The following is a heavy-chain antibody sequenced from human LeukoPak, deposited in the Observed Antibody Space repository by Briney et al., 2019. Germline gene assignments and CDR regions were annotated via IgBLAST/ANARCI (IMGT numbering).Heavy chain of an antibody. D-gene: IGHD6-13*01. Sequence: SETLSLTCSVSGGSISSHYWTWIRQPPGKGLEWIGYISYTGRTNYNPSLKSRVDISADTSKNEFCLRLSSVTAADTAIYFCSRLRSNSWSSYYFDYWGQGTLVAVSS. CDR2: ISYTGRT. V-gene: IGHV4-59*11. CDR1: GGSISSHY. J-gene: IGHJ4*02. CDR3: SRLRSNSWSSYYFDY.